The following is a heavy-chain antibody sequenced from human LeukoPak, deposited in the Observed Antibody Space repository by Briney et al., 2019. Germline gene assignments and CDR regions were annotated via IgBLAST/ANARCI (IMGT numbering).Heavy chain of an antibody. CDR1: GFTFDDYA. CDR3: AKALCSSTSCRFDY. J-gene: IGHJ4*02. D-gene: IGHD2-2*01. Sequence: PGGSLRLSCAASGFTFDDYAMHWVRQAPGKGLEWVSGISWNSGSIGYADSVKGRFTISRDNAKNSLYLQMNSLRAEDTALYYCAKALCSSTSCRFDYWGQGTLVTVSS. CDR2: ISWNSGSI. V-gene: IGHV3-9*01.